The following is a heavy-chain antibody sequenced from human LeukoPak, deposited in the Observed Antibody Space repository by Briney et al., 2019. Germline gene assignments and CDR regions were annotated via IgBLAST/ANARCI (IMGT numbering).Heavy chain of an antibody. CDR2: ISGSGGST. J-gene: IGHJ4*02. Sequence: SGGSLRLSCAASGFTFSSYAMSWVRQAPGKGLEWVSAISGSGGSTYYADSVKGRFTISRDNSKNTLYLQMNSLRAQDTAVYYCAKNYYDSSGYYFGDPTLGYYFDYWGQGTLVTVSA. V-gene: IGHV3-23*01. CDR3: AKNYYDSSGYYFGDPTLGYYFDY. D-gene: IGHD3-22*01. CDR1: GFTFSSYA.